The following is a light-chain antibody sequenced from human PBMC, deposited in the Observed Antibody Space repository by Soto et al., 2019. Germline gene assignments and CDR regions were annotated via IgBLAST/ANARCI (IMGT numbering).Light chain of an antibody. CDR3: QSSDSSLSGWV. CDR1: SCDVGGGYD. J-gene: IGLJ3*02. Sequence: QSVLTQPASVSGSPGQRVTISCTGTSCDVGGGYDVAWYQQHPGKAPKLLIYDDSNRPSGVSDRFSGSKSGTTASLAITGLQDEEEADYYCQSSDSSLSGWVFGGGTKVTVL. CDR2: DDS. V-gene: IGLV1-40*01.